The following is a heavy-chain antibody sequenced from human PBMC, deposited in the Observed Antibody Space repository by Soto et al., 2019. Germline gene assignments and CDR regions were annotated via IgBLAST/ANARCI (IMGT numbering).Heavy chain of an antibody. CDR3: ARGFSSSWYYYYGMDV. CDR1: GGSISSGDYY. Sequence: SETLSLTCTVSGGSISSGDYYWSWIRQPPGKGLEWIGYIYYSGSTYYNPSLKSRVTISVDTSKNQFSLKLSSVTAADTAVYYCARGFSSSWYYYYGMDVWGQGTTVTVSS. J-gene: IGHJ6*02. D-gene: IGHD6-13*01. V-gene: IGHV4-30-4*01. CDR2: IYYSGST.